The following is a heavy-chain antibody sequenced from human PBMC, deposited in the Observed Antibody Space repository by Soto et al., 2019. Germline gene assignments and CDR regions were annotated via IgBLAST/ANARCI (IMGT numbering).Heavy chain of an antibody. CDR2: IIPIFGTA. V-gene: IGHV1-69*13. D-gene: IGHD3-3*01. CDR1: GGTFSSSA. CDR3: ASKAFWSGYPEQYYYYGMDV. Sequence: EASVKVSCKASGGTFSSSAISWVRQAPGQGLEWMGGIIPIFGTANYAQKFQGRVTITADESTSTAYMELSSLRSEDTAVYYCASKAFWSGYPEQYYYYGMDVWGQGTTVTVSS. J-gene: IGHJ6*02.